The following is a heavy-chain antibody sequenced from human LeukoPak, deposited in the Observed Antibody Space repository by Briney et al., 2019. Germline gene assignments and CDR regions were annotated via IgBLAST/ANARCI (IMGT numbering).Heavy chain of an antibody. Sequence: SETLSLTCTVSGYSISSGYYWGWIRQPPGKGLEWIGSIYYSGSTYYNPSLKSRVTISVDTSKNQFSLKLSSVTAADTAVYYCARDPRKDYGDYESRGYFDYWGQGTLVTVSS. CDR3: ARDPRKDYGDYESRGYFDY. V-gene: IGHV4-38-2*02. CDR1: GYSISSGYY. CDR2: IYYSGST. J-gene: IGHJ4*02. D-gene: IGHD4-17*01.